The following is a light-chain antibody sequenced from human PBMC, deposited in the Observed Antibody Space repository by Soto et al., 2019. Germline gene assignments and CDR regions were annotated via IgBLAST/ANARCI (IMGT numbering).Light chain of an antibody. CDR1: QSLVHRDGNTY. J-gene: IGKJ2*01. Sequence: EVVLTQSPLSLPVTLGQPASISCRSSQSLVHRDGNTYFNWFHQRPGQSPRRLIYYVSEWDAGVPDRFSASGSSTDFTLIISRVEAEDVGVYYCMRGTHWPRTFGQRTKLEIK. CDR2: YVS. V-gene: IGKV2-30*02. CDR3: MRGTHWPRT.